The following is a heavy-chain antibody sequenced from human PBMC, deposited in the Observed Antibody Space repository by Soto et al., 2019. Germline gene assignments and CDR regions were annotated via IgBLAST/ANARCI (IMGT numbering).Heavy chain of an antibody. CDR2: IWNDGSKQ. Sequence: PGGSLRLSCAASGFTFRTYGMHWVRQAPGKGLEWVALIWNDGSKQDYVDSVKGRFTISRDNSKNTLYVQMNSLRAGDTALYYCARSPQPTRGIHWYFDLWGRGILVTVS. V-gene: IGHV3-30*02. CDR1: GFTFRTYG. D-gene: IGHD1-26*01. CDR3: ARSPQPTRGIHWYFDL. J-gene: IGHJ2*01.